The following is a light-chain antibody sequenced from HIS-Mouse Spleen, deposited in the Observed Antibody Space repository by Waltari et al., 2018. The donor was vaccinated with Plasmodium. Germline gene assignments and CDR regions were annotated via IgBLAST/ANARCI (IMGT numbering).Light chain of an antibody. Sequence: DIQMTQSPSSLSASVGDRVTITCRERQSIRSYLNWYQQQPGKAPKLLIYAASRLQSGVQSRFRGSGYGTDFTLTSSSLQTEDFATYYWQQSYSTPTFGQGTKVEIK. CDR1: QSIRSY. V-gene: IGKV1-39*01. CDR2: AAS. J-gene: IGKJ1*01. CDR3: QQSYSTPT.